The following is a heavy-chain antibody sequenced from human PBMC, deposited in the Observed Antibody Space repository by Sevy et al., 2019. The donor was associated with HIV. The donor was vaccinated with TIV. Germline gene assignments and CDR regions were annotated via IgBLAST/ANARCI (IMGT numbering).Heavy chain of an antibody. V-gene: IGHV3-30*18. CDR3: AKGSSSVYYYYGMDV. D-gene: IGHD6-6*01. Sequence: GGSPRLSCAASGFTFSSYGMHRVRQAPGKGLEWVAVISYDGSNKYYADSVKGRFTISRDNSKNTLYLQMNSLRAEDTAVYYCAKGSSSVYYYYGMDVWGQGTTVTVSS. J-gene: IGHJ6*02. CDR2: ISYDGSNK. CDR1: GFTFSSYG.